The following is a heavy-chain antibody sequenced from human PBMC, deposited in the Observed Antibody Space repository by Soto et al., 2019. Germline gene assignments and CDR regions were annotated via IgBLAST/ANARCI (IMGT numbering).Heavy chain of an antibody. D-gene: IGHD1-26*01. CDR2: IIPILGIA. CDR1: GGTFSSYA. CDR3: AREEVVGATDYYYGMDV. V-gene: IGHV1-69*10. J-gene: IGHJ6*02. Sequence: ASVKVSCKASGGTFSSYAISWVRQAPGQGLEWMGGIIPILGIANYAQKFQGRVTSTADKSTSTAYMELSSLRSEDTAVYYCAREEVVGATDYYYGMDVWGQGTTVTVSS.